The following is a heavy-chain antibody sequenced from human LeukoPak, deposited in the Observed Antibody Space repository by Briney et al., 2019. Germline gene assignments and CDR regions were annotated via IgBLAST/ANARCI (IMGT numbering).Heavy chain of an antibody. CDR1: GFTFNDYA. CDR3: ARDDNWNHPTPFY. CDR2: ISYDGYDK. Sequence: GGSLRLSCAASGFTFNDYALYWVRQAPGKGLEWVTLISYDGYDKSYADSVRGRFTISRDNSRNTLYLQMNSLRAEDTAVYYCARDDNWNHPTPFYWGQGTLVTVSS. D-gene: IGHD1-14*01. V-gene: IGHV3-30-3*01. J-gene: IGHJ4*02.